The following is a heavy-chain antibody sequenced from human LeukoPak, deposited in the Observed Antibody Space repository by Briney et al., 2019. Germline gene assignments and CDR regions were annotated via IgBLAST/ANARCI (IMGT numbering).Heavy chain of an antibody. CDR1: GFTFDDYA. Sequence: SLRLSCAASGFTFDDYAMHWVRQAPGKGLEWVSGISWNSGSIGYADSVKGRFTISRDNAKNSLYLQMNSLRAEDTALYYCAKDIAAAGDDAFDIWGQGTMVTVSS. CDR2: ISWNSGSI. D-gene: IGHD6-13*01. J-gene: IGHJ3*02. CDR3: AKDIAAAGDDAFDI. V-gene: IGHV3-9*01.